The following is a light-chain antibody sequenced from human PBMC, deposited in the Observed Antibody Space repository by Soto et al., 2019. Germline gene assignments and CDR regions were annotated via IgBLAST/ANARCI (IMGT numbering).Light chain of an antibody. V-gene: IGLV1-44*01. CDR3: VAWDDSLNGYVV. CDR1: SSNIGSNT. CDR2: SNN. J-gene: IGLJ2*01. Sequence: QSAVTRPPSASGTPGQRVTISCSGSSSNIGSNTVNWYQQLPGTAPKLVIYSNNQRPSGVPDRFSGSKSGTSASLAISGLQSEDEADYYCVAWDDSLNGYVVFGGGTKVTVL.